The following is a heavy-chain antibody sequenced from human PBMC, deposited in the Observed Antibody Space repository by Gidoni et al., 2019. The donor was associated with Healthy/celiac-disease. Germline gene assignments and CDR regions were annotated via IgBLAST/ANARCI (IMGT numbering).Heavy chain of an antibody. V-gene: IGHV3-21*01. D-gene: IGHD6-13*01. Sequence: EVQLVESGGGLVKPGGSLRLCCAASVFTFSSYSMNWVRQAPGKGLEGVSSISSSSSYIYYADSVKGRFTISRDNAKNSLYLQMNSLRAEDTAVYYFARLGIAAAGTPSGLDYWGQGTLVTVSS. CDR2: ISSSSSYI. CDR1: VFTFSSYS. CDR3: ARLGIAAAGTPSGLDY. J-gene: IGHJ4*02.